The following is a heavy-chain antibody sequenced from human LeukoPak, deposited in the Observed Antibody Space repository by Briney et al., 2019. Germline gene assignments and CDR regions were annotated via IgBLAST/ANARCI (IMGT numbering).Heavy chain of an antibody. Sequence: GGSLRLSCAASGFTFRSYGMHWVRQAPGKGLEWVAFIRNDESNKYYTDSVKGRFTISRDNSNNTLYLQMNSLRAEDTAVYFCAKGNPNDYWGQGTLVTVSS. J-gene: IGHJ4*02. CDR2: IRNDESNK. CDR3: AKGNPNDY. V-gene: IGHV3-30*02. CDR1: GFTFRSYG. D-gene: IGHD2/OR15-2a*01.